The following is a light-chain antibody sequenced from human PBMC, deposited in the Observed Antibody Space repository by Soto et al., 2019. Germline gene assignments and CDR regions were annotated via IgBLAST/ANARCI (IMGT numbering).Light chain of an antibody. CDR1: QTVSSTY. CDR3: QQYGRSPPFT. Sequence: EIVLTQSPGTLSLSPGERATLSCRASQTVSSTYIAWYQQSPGQPPRLLIYGASSRATGIPDRFCGSGSGTDFTLTISRLEPEDFAVYFCQQYGRSPPFTFGQGTKVDIK. V-gene: IGKV3-20*01. J-gene: IGKJ2*01. CDR2: GAS.